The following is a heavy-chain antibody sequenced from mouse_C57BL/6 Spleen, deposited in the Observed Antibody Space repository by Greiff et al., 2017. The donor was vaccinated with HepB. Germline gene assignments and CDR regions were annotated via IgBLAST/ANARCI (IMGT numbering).Heavy chain of an antibody. D-gene: IGHD2-4*01. CDR3: ARSSDYDYGDYAMGY. J-gene: IGHJ4*01. Sequence: EVKLMESGPVLVKPGASVKMSCKASGYTFTDYYMNWVKQSHGKSLEWIGVINPYNGGTSYNQKFKGKATLTVDKSSSTAYMELHSLTSEESAVYYCARSSDYDYGDYAMGYWGPGTSVTVSS. CDR1: GYTFTDYY. CDR2: INPYNGGT. V-gene: IGHV1-19*01.